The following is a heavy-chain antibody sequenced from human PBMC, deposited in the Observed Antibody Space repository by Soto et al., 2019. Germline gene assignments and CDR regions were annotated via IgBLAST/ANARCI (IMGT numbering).Heavy chain of an antibody. CDR3: AKDTGRYRSRSRNSNWFDP. CDR1: GFTFSNYG. D-gene: IGHD6-13*01. V-gene: IGHV3-30*18. J-gene: IGHJ5*02. CDR2: TSNDGSEI. Sequence: GGSLRLSCAASGFTFSNYGRHWVRQAPGKGLEWVAVTSNDGSEIHYVASVEGRFTISRDNSKNTLYLQMNSMRTEDTGVYYCAKDTGRYRSRSRNSNWFDPWGQGTLVTVSS.